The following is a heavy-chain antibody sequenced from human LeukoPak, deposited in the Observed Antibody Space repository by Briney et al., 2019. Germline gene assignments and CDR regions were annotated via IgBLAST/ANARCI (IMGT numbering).Heavy chain of an antibody. CDR2: IYSGGST. V-gene: IGHV3-53*01. J-gene: IGHJ4*02. Sequence: PGGSLRLSCAASGFTVSSNYMSWVRQAPGRGLEWVSVIYSGGSTYYADSVKGRFTISRDNSKNTLYLQMNSLRAEDTAVYYCARESPELRAFDCWGQGTLVTVSS. CDR1: GFTVSSNY. CDR3: ARESPELRAFDC. D-gene: IGHD1-7*01.